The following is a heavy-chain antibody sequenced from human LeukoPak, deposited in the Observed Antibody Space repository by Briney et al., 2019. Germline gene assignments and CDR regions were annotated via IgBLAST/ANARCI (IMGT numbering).Heavy chain of an antibody. CDR1: GFTFSSYA. J-gene: IGHJ4*02. D-gene: IGHD3-3*01. CDR2: ISGSGGST. V-gene: IGHV3-23*01. CDR3: AMQLSRPILRFLEWAFDY. Sequence: GGSLRLSCAASGFTFSSYAMSWVRQAPGKGLEWVSAISGSGGSTYYADSVKGRFTISRDNSKNTLYLQMNSLRAEDTAVYYCAMQLSRPILRFLEWAFDYWGQGTLVTVSS.